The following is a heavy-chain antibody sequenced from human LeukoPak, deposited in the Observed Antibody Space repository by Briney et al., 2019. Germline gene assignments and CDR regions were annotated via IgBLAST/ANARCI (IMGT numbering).Heavy chain of an antibody. CDR1: VYTFTGYY. J-gene: IGHJ4*02. D-gene: IGHD2-2*01. CDR2: INPNSGGT. CDR3: ARDQCSVNSCPFFAY. Sequence: ASVKVSCKASVYTFTGYYVHWVRQAPGQGLEWMGWINPNSGGTNYAQSFQGRVTMTRDTSISTAYMELSSPTSDDTAVYYCARDQCSVNSCPFFAYWGQGTLVTVSS. V-gene: IGHV1-2*02.